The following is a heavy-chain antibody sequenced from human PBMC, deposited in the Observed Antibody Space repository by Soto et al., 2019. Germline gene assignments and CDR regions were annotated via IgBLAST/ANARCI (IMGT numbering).Heavy chain of an antibody. CDR3: ARWGTGLDY. J-gene: IGHJ4*02. V-gene: IGHV5-10-1*01. CDR2: IDPSDSYT. Sequence: GESLKISCQGSGYSFASYWINWVRQMPGKGLEWMGRIDPSDSYTNYSPSFQGHVTISADKSISTAYLQWSSLKASDTAMYYCARWGTGLDYWGQGTLVTVSS. CDR1: GYSFASYW. D-gene: IGHD1-1*01.